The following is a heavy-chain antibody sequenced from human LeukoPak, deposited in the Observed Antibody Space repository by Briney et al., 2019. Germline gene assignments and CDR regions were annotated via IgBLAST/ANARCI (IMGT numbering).Heavy chain of an antibody. V-gene: IGHV3-33*01. CDR2: IWYDGSNK. CDR1: GFTFSSYG. J-gene: IGHJ6*02. D-gene: IGHD1-1*01. CDR3: ARDGYGFYYYYYGMDV. Sequence: GGSLRLSCAASGFTFSSYGMHWVRQAPGKGLEWVAVIWYDGSNKYYADSVKGRFTISRDNSKNTLYLQMNSLRAEDTVVYYCARDGYGFYYYYYGMDVWGQGTTVTVSS.